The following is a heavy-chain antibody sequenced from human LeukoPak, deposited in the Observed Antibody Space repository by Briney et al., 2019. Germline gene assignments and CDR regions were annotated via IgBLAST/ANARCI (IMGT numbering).Heavy chain of an antibody. J-gene: IGHJ4*02. CDR2: ISGSGGNT. CDR3: AKERPQTTSFDY. Sequence: GGSLRLSCAASGFTFSSYPMNWVRQAPGKGLEWVSTISGSGGNTYYADSVKGRFTISRDNSKNTLYLQMDSLRAEDTAIYYCAKERPQTTSFDYWGQGTLVTVSS. CDR1: GFTFSSYP. D-gene: IGHD2/OR15-2a*01. V-gene: IGHV3-23*01.